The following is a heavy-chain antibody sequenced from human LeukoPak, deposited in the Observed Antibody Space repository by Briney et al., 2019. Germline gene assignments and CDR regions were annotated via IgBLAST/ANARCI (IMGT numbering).Heavy chain of an antibody. CDR3: ARRPSGNYYYYGIDV. CDR1: GFTVSSNY. CDR2: IYSGGST. V-gene: IGHV3-53*01. Sequence: GGSLRLSCAASGFTVSSNYMNWVRQAPGKGLEWVSVIYSGGSTYYADSVKGRFTISRDNSKNTLYLQMNSLRAEDTAVYYCARRPSGNYYYYGIDVWGQGTTVTVSS. J-gene: IGHJ6*02. D-gene: IGHD1-26*01.